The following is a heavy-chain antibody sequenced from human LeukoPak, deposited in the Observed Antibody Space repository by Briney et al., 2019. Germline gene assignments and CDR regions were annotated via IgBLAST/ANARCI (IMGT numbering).Heavy chain of an antibody. CDR1: GFTFSSYG. D-gene: IGHD3-16*01. CDR3: AKDLVRYVSGSTLFDY. Sequence: GGSLRLSCAASGFTFSSYGMHWVRQAPGKGLEWVAVISYDGSNKYYADSVKGRFTISRDNSKNTLYLQMNSLRAEDTAVYYCAKDLVRYVSGSTLFDYWGQGTLVTVSS. CDR2: ISYDGSNK. J-gene: IGHJ4*02. V-gene: IGHV3-30*18.